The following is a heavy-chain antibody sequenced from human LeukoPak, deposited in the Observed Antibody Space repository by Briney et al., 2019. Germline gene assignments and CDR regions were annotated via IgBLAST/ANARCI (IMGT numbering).Heavy chain of an antibody. V-gene: IGHV3-53*01. CDR3: ARDGVRAGGNRGVVFDY. Sequence: GGSLRLSCAASRFTVSSNYMSWVRQAPGKGLEWVSVIYSGGSTYYADSVKGRFTISRDNSKNTLYLQMNSLRAEDTAVYYCARDGVRAGGNRGVVFDYWGQGTLVTVSS. CDR1: RFTVSSNY. J-gene: IGHJ4*02. D-gene: IGHD4-23*01. CDR2: IYSGGST.